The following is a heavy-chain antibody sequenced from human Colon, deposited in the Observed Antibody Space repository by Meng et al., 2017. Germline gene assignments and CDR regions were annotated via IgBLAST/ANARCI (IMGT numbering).Heavy chain of an antibody. J-gene: IGHJ3*02. CDR1: GLSLGSYG. CDR3: ARDRPTSLTSDVLDI. D-gene: IGHD3-16*01. CDR2: IPSDGGDR. Sequence: GGSLRLSCTASGLSLGSYGIHWVRQAPGKGLYWVSVIPSDGGDRNYVKGRFTISRDSPKNTVYLQINSLRVEDTAVYYCARDRPTSLTSDVLDIWGQGTMVTVSS. V-gene: IGHV3-30*03.